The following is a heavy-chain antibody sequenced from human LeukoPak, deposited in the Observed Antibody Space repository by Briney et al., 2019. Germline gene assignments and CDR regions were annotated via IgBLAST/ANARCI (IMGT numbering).Heavy chain of an antibody. J-gene: IGHJ4*02. CDR1: GLTFSGLE. Sequence: GGSLRLSCIGSGLTFSGLELNWVRQAPGKGLEWVAYIRHDGSLKTYADSMRGRFTISRDDAKNSVYLQMDSLRVEDTATYYCARRFRDWGRGILVTVSS. V-gene: IGHV3-48*03. CDR2: IRHDGSLK. CDR3: ARRFRD.